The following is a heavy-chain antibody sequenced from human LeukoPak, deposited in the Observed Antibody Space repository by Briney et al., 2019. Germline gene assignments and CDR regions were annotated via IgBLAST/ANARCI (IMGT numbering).Heavy chain of an antibody. CDR3: ARGNYASFDY. CDR1: GFTFSNFR. Sequence: GGSLRLSCAASGFTFSNFRMNWVRQAPGKGREWVASIKQDGGEEHYVDSVKGRFTISRDNAKNSLYLQMNSLIAEDTAVYYCARGNYASFDYWGQGTLVTVSS. J-gene: IGHJ4*02. V-gene: IGHV3-7*04. D-gene: IGHD1-7*01. CDR2: IKQDGGEE.